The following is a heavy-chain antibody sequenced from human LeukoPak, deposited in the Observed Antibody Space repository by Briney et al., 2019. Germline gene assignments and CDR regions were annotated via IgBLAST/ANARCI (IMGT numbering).Heavy chain of an antibody. CDR1: GYRFNNYW. D-gene: IGHD2-21*02. CDR3: ARQSYCGGDCYSRWGLFDY. Sequence: LGESLKISCKGSGYRFNNYWIGWVRQMPGKGLEWMGIIYPDDSDTRYSPSFQGQVTISADKSINTVYLQWSSLKASDIAMYYCARQSYCGGDCYSRWGLFDYWGQGTLVSVSS. V-gene: IGHV5-51*01. CDR2: IYPDDSDT. J-gene: IGHJ4*02.